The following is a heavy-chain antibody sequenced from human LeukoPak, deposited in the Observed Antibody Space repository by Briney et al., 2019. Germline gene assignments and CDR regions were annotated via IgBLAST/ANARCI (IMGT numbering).Heavy chain of an antibody. CDR3: ARMGIAAAGVDY. J-gene: IGHJ4*02. CDR1: GFTFTSYA. V-gene: IGHV3-33*01. D-gene: IGHD6-13*01. Sequence: GRSLRLSCAASGFTFTSYAMHWVRQAPGKGLEWVAVIYNDGGNKYYADSVKGRFTISRDNSKNTLYLQIDSLSVEDTAVYYCARMGIAAAGVDYWGQGTLVTVSS. CDR2: IYNDGGNK.